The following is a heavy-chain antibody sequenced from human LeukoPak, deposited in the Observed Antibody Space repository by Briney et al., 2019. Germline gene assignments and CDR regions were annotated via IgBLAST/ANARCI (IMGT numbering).Heavy chain of an antibody. J-gene: IGHJ4*02. CDR1: GFTFTTYA. CDR3: ARRHHFGFLDS. Sequence: GGSLRLSCAASGFTFTTYAMSWVRQAPGKGLEWVSAIGGSSDFTYYAEYVKGRFTISRDNSKKTLYLQMNSLRAEDTAVYYCARRHHFGFLDSWGQGTLVTVSS. D-gene: IGHD3-10*01. CDR2: IGGSSDFT. V-gene: IGHV3-23*01.